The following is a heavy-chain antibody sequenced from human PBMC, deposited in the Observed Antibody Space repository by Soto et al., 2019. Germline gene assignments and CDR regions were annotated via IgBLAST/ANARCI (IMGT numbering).Heavy chain of an antibody. Sequence: GGSLRLSCAASGFIFENFGMSWARQAPGKGLEWVSSISGSGFKKYYADSVKGRFTISRDNSKSTVYLELNNLSAEDTAVYHCAKNQGVELVPLATVDWFDPWGQGSVVTVSS. CDR2: ISGSGFKK. V-gene: IGHV3-23*01. CDR3: AKNQGVELVPLATVDWFDP. J-gene: IGHJ5*02. D-gene: IGHD1-26*01. CDR1: GFIFENFG.